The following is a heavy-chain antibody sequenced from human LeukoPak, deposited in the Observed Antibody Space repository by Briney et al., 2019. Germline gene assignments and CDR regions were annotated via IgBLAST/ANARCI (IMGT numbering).Heavy chain of an antibody. J-gene: IGHJ4*02. CDR1: GYTFTGYY. CDR3: ARDLIPGGGDCYLDY. CDR2: INPNSGGT. Sequence: ASVKASCKASGYTFTGYYMHWVRQAPGQGLEWMGWINPNSGGTNYAQKFQGRVTMTRDTSISTAYMELSRLRSDDTAVYYCARDLIPGGGDCYLDYWGQGTLVTVSS. V-gene: IGHV1-2*02. D-gene: IGHD2-21*02.